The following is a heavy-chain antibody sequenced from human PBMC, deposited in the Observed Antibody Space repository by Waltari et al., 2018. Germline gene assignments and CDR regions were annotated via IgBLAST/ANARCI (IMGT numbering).Heavy chain of an antibody. D-gene: IGHD3-10*01. J-gene: IGHJ4*02. Sequence: QVQLVQSGAEVKKPGASVKVSCKASGYTFTGYYMHWVRQAPGQGLEWIGWINPNSGGTSYAQKFQGRVTMTRDTSISTAYMELSRLRSDDTAVYYCARGGYYYGYFDYWGQGTLVTVSS. CDR3: ARGGYYYGYFDY. V-gene: IGHV1-2*02. CDR2: INPNSGGT. CDR1: GYTFTGYY.